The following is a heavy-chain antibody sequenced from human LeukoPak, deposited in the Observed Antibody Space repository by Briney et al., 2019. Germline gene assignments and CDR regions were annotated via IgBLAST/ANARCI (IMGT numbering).Heavy chain of an antibody. J-gene: IGHJ1*01. Sequence: GGSLRLSCAASGFTFSKYWMHWVRQVPGKGLVWVSLINGDGSTTNYADFVKGRFTISRDNAKNTLSLQVNSLRAEDTAVYYCATGNYYDSRIYYTFGYWGQGTLVTISS. D-gene: IGHD3-22*01. CDR1: GFTFSKYW. V-gene: IGHV3-74*01. CDR3: ATGNYYDSRIYYTFGY. CDR2: INGDGSTT.